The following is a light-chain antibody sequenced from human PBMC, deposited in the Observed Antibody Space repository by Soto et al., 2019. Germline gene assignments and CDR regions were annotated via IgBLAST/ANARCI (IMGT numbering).Light chain of an antibody. CDR2: DAS. V-gene: IGKV3-20*01. CDR3: QQYGTSPQT. CDR1: QSVSNNY. Sequence: EIVLTQSPGTLSLSPVERATLSCISSQSVSNNYLAWYQQKPGQAPRLLIYDASNRATGIPDRFSGGGSGTDFTLTISRLAPEDFAVYYCQQYGTSPQTFGQGTKVDI. J-gene: IGKJ1*01.